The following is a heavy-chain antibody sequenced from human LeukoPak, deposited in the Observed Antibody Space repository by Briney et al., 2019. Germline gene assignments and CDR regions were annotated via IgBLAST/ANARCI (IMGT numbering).Heavy chain of an antibody. Sequence: TSETLSLTCTVSGGSISSYYWSWIRQPPGKGLEWIGYIYYSGSTNYNPSLKSRVTISVDTSKNQFSLKLSSVTAADTAVYYCARMPLETYYYYMDVWGKGTTVTVSS. J-gene: IGHJ6*03. CDR2: IYYSGST. D-gene: IGHD2-2*01. CDR3: ARMPLETYYYYMDV. V-gene: IGHV4-59*01. CDR1: GGSISSYY.